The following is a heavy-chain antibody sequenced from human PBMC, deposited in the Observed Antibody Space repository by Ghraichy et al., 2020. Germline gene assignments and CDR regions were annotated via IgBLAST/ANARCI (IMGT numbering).Heavy chain of an antibody. CDR1: GFTFSSYA. CDR2: ISASGEST. Sequence: LTCAASGFTFSSYAMSWVRQAPGKGLEWVSAISASGESTFYADSVKGRFTISRDNSKNTLYLQMNSLGAEDTAVYYCAKNMIIVVITRGAFDIWGQGTMVTVS. D-gene: IGHD3-22*01. V-gene: IGHV3-23*01. CDR3: AKNMIIVVITRGAFDI. J-gene: IGHJ3*02.